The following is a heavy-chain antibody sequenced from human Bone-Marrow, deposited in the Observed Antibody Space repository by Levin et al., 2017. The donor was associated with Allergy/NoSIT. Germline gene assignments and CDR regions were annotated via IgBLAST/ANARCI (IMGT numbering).Heavy chain of an antibody. CDR2: ISFDGKKK. J-gene: IGHJ4*01. V-gene: IGHV3-30*03. CDR3: ARDLSQAADWPLFDQ. CDR1: GFTLGGYD. Sequence: GESLKISCAASGFTLGGYDMLWVRQAPGKGLEWVADISFDGKKKNYIASVKGRFTISRDNSNSMVYLQMDSLTPEDTGLYFCARDLSQAADWPLFDQWGHGTLVTVSS. D-gene: IGHD3-9*01.